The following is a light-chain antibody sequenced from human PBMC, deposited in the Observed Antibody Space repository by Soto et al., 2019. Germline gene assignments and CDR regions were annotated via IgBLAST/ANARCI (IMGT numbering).Light chain of an antibody. V-gene: IGKV1-33*01. CDR1: HDVSRN. CDR3: QQYNSMLS. Sequence: DIQMTHSPSSLSASEGARDTITCQSSHDVSRNLNWFQQKPGEAPQLLIYDASNLERGVPSRFRGSGSGTDFTLTISSLQPEDVSTYYCQQYNSMLSFGGGTEVEIK. J-gene: IGKJ4*01. CDR2: DAS.